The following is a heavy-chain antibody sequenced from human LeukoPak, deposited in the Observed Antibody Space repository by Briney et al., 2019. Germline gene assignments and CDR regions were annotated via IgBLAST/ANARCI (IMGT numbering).Heavy chain of an antibody. CDR3: TTVFSF. J-gene: IGHJ4*02. D-gene: IGHD1-1*01. CDR1: GFTFSNFW. Sequence: GGSLRLSCAASGFTFSNFWMAWVRQAPGKGLEWVANIKQDGSIQYYGDSVKGRFTISRDNAKKTVYLQMNSLRAEDTAVYYCTTVFSFWGQGTLVTVSS. V-gene: IGHV3-7*01. CDR2: IKQDGSIQ.